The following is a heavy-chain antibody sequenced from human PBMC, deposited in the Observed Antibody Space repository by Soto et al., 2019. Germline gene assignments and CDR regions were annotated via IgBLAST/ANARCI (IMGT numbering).Heavy chain of an antibody. CDR1: GYTFSSYA. J-gene: IGHJ4*02. V-gene: IGHV3-30-3*01. D-gene: IGHD1-26*01. CDR3: ARDMVGATATYYFDY. Sequence: QVQLVESGGGVVQPGRSLRLSCAASGYTFSSYAMHWVRQAPCKGLEWVAVISYDGSNKYYADSVKGRFTISRDNSKNTLYLQMNSLRAEDTAVYYCARDMVGATATYYFDYWGQGTLVTVSS. CDR2: ISYDGSNK.